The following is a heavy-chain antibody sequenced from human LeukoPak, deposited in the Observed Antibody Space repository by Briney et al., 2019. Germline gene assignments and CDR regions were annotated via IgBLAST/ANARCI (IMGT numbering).Heavy chain of an antibody. D-gene: IGHD6-19*01. J-gene: IGHJ4*02. CDR3: ARAGGQWLVGDYFDY. CDR1: GFTFSSYA. V-gene: IGHV3-30*04. CDR2: ISYDGSNK. Sequence: GRSLRLSCAASGFTFSSYAMHWVRQAPGKGLERVAVISYDGSNKYYADSVKGRFTISRDNSKNTLYLQMNSLRAEDTAVYYCARAGGQWLVGDYFDYWGQGTLVTVSS.